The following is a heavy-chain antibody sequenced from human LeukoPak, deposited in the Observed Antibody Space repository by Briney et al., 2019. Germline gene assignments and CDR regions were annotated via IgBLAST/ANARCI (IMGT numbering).Heavy chain of an antibody. CDR3: ARDPRSRLYYFDY. CDR2: ISSSSSYI. Sequence: GGSLRLSCTASGFTFSSYSMNWLRQAPGKGLECASSISSSSSYIYYADSVKGRFTISRDNAKNSLYLQMNSLRAEDTAVYYCARDPRSRLYYFDYWGQGTLVTVSS. J-gene: IGHJ4*02. CDR1: GFTFSSYS. V-gene: IGHV3-21*01. D-gene: IGHD3-22*01.